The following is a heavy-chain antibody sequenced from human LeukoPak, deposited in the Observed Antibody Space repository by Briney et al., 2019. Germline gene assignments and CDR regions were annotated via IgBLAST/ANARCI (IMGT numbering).Heavy chain of an antibody. Sequence: SVKVSCKASGGTFSSYAISWVRQAPGQGLEWMGGIIPIFGTANYAQKFQGRVTITADESTSTAYMELSSLRSEDTAVYYCARALNPYYYDSSGYSTFDYWGQATLVTVSS. J-gene: IGHJ4*02. D-gene: IGHD3-22*01. CDR2: IIPIFGTA. CDR1: GGTFSSYA. V-gene: IGHV1-69*13. CDR3: ARALNPYYYDSSGYSTFDY.